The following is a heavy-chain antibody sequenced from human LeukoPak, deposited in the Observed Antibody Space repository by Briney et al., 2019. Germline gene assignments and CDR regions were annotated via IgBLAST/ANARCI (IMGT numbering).Heavy chain of an antibody. CDR1: GYSFTAFY. CDR2: IHLRSGDT. D-gene: IGHD3-10*01. J-gene: IGHJ4*02. V-gene: IGHV1-2*02. Sequence: GAPVKVSCKASGYSFTAFYIHWVRQAPGQGLEWMGWIHLRSGDTRYAQKFQGRVTMARDTSISTVYMDLSSLGSDDTAVYYCARDGEYGTGSYYRGSFDYWGQGILVTVSS. CDR3: ARDGEYGTGSYYRGSFDY.